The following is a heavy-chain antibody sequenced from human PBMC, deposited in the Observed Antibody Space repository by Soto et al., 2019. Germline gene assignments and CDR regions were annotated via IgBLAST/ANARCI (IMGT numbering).Heavy chain of an antibody. D-gene: IGHD2-2*01. Sequence: QVQLVQSGAEVKKPGSSVKVSCKASGGTFSSYAISWVRQAPGQGLEWMGGIIPIFGTANYAQKFQGRVNIPTDESTRTAYMELSSLRSEDTAVYYCARDGEGYCSSTSCYSYDYWGQGTLVTVSS. CDR3: ARDGEGYCSSTSCYSYDY. J-gene: IGHJ4*02. CDR1: GGTFSSYA. V-gene: IGHV1-69*01. CDR2: IIPIFGTA.